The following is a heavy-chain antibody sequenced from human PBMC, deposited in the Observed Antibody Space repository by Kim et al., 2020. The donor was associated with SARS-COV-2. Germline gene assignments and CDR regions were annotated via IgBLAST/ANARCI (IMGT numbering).Heavy chain of an antibody. J-gene: IGHJ4*02. Sequence: YNPSLKSRVTISVDTSKNQFSLKLSSVTAADTAVYYCAREGIAVAGYFDYWGQGTLVTVSS. CDR3: AREGIAVAGYFDY. V-gene: IGHV4-59*01. D-gene: IGHD6-19*01.